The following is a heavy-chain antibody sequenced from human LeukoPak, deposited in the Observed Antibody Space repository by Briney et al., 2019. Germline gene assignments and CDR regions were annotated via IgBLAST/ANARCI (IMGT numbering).Heavy chain of an antibody. J-gene: IGHJ6*03. CDR3: ARRYSSSSGPGGYYYYMDV. D-gene: IGHD6-6*01. CDR1: GYSFTSYW. CDR2: IYPGDSDT. V-gene: IGHV5-51*01. Sequence: GESLKISCKGSGYSFTSYWIGWVRQMPGKGLEWMGIIYPGDSDTRYSPSFQGQVTISADKSISTAYLQWSSLKASDTAMYYCARRYSSSSGPGGYYYYMDVWGKGTTVTVSS.